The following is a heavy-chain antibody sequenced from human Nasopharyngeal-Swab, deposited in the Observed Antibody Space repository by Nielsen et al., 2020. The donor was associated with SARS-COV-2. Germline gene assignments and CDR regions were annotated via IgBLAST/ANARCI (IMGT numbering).Heavy chain of an antibody. J-gene: IGHJ5*02. V-gene: IGHV1-24*01. CDR2: FDPEDGET. CDR3: ATGGIALGRFDP. Sequence: ASVKVSCKVSGYTLTELSMHWVRQAPGKGIEWMGGFDPEDGETIYAQKFQGRVTMTEDTSTDTAYMELSSLRSEDTAVYYCATGGIALGRFDPWGQGTLVTVSS. D-gene: IGHD6-13*01. CDR1: GYTLTELS.